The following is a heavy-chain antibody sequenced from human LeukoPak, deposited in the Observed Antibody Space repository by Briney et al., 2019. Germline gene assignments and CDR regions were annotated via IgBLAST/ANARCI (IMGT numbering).Heavy chain of an antibody. V-gene: IGHV4-39*01. J-gene: IGHJ4*02. D-gene: IGHD3-22*01. CDR3: ARASSGYYWDFDY. CDR1: GDXISSYNYF. Sequence: PSETLSLTCTVSGDXISSYNYFWGWIRQPPGKGLEWVGSIYYRGNTYYNPSLKSRVTLSADTSKNQFSLKVTSVTAADTAVYYCARASSGYYWDFDYWGQGALVTVSS. CDR2: IYYRGNT.